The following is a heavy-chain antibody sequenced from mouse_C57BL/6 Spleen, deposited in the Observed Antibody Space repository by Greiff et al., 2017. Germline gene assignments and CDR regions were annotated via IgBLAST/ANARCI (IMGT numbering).Heavy chain of an antibody. CDR2: FHPYNDDT. V-gene: IGHV1-47*01. D-gene: IGHD1-1*01. CDR1: GYTFTTYP. CDR3: ARRGYGSSYWYFDV. Sequence: QVHVKQSGAELVKPGASVKMSCKASGYTFTTYPIEWMKQNHGKSLEWIGNFHPYNDDTKYNEKFKGKATLTVEKSSSTVYLELSRLTSDDSAVYYCARRGYGSSYWYFDVWGTGTTATVSS. J-gene: IGHJ1*03.